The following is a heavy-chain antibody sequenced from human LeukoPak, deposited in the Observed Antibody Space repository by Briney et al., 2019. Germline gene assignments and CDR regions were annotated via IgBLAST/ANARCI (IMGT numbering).Heavy chain of an antibody. J-gene: IGHJ4*02. D-gene: IGHD5-18*01. CDR3: ARAEFLSGYSYGTFDY. CDR2: INPNSGGT. Sequence: ASVKVSCKASGYTFTGYYMHWVRQAPGQGLEWMGWINPNSGGTNYAQKFQGRVTMTRDTSISTAYMGLSRLRSDDTAVYYCARAEFLSGYSYGTFDYWGQGTLVTVSS. CDR1: GYTFTGYY. V-gene: IGHV1-2*02.